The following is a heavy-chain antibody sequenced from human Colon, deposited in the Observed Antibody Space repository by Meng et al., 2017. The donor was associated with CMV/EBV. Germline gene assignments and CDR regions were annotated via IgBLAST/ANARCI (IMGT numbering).Heavy chain of an antibody. CDR1: GGSISSGGYY. CDR3: AKVGLGASTEIYYFDY. Sequence: SETLSLTCSVSGGSISSGGYYWSWIRQPPGKGLEWIGLIYYSGRTIYNPSLKSRVTMSVDTSENQFSLKLTSVTAADAAVYFCAKVGLGASTEIYYFDYWGQGALVTVSS. J-gene: IGHJ4*02. D-gene: IGHD1-26*01. CDR2: IYYSGRT. V-gene: IGHV4-61*08.